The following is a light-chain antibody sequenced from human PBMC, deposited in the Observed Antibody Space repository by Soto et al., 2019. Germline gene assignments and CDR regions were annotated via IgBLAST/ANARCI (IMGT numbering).Light chain of an antibody. Sequence: DIQMTQSPSXLXASXGDTXXXXXRASXSXXXRLAWYQQKPGSPPKLLSYDGSSFESWVPSRFIGSVSRADFTHTSSSRRPDNFATFYCQHYKIYPYTFGQGT. CDR2: DGS. J-gene: IGKJ2*01. CDR3: QHYKIYPYT. CDR1: XSXXXR. V-gene: IGKV1-5*01.